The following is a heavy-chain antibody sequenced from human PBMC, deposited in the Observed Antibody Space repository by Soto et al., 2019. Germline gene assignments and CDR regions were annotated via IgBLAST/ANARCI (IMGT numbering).Heavy chain of an antibody. J-gene: IGHJ4*02. CDR1: GFTFSNYA. CDR2: ISGSGGST. V-gene: IGHV3-23*01. D-gene: IGHD2-15*01. Sequence: EVQLLESGGGLVQPGGSLRLSCTASGFTFSNYAMSWVRQAPGKGLEWVSAISGSGGSTSYADSVKGRFTISIDSSINTLSLQMNSLRAEDTAIYFCVRRSGYCSCDSCPICFDFWGQGTMVTVSS. CDR3: VRRSGYCSCDSCPICFDF.